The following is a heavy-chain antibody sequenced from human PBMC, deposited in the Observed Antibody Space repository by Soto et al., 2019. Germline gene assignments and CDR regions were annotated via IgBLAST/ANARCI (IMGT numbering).Heavy chain of an antibody. D-gene: IGHD2-21*01. J-gene: IGHJ4*02. CDR3: AKHSPSYPTSPFYFDS. V-gene: IGHV3-23*01. CDR2: ITSNVDST. Sequence: PGGSLRLSCAAFGFDFNKYAMTWVRQAPGKGLQWVSSITSNVDSTYYADSVKGRFTTSRDNSKNTLYLQMNSLRADDTAVFYCAKHSPSYPTSPFYFDSWGQGTLVTVSS. CDR1: GFDFNKYA.